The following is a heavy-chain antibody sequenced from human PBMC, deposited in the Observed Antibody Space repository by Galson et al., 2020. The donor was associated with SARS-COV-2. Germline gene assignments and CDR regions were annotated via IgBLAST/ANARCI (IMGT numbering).Heavy chain of an antibody. CDR1: GLTFSSYE. D-gene: IGHD6-13*01. V-gene: IGHV3-48*03. CDR3: ARGQLRIAEAGVRVREELFDY. J-gene: IGHJ4*02. Sequence: GGSMRPSCTASGLTFSSYEMNWVSQAPGKGLEWVSYISSSGSNINYAGSVKGRFTISRDNAKNSPYLQMNSLRAEDTAVYYCARGQLRIAEAGVRVREELFDYWGQGTLVTVSS. CDR2: ISSSGSNI.